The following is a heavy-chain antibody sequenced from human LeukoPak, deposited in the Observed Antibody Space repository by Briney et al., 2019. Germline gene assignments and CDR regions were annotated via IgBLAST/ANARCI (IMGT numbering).Heavy chain of an antibody. CDR3: ARDRGDYVAFYI. D-gene: IGHD4-17*01. V-gene: IGHV3-48*02. CDR2: ISSSSTTI. CDR1: GFTFXRYS. Sequence: LRLSXAXXGFTFXRYSMNWVGQARGKGLEWVSYISSSSTTIYYPYSLNDRFTISTYNAKNSLYLQMNSLRDDDTAVYYCARDRGDYVAFYIWGQGTMVTVSS. J-gene: IGHJ3*02.